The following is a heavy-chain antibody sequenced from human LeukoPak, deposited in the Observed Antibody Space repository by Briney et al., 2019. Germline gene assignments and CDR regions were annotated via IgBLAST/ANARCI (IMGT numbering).Heavy chain of an antibody. V-gene: IGHV4-4*07. CDR3: ARDETLDYDFWSGYYYSWFDP. CDR1: GVSISSYC. CDR2: IYTSGST. D-gene: IGHD3-3*01. J-gene: IGHJ5*02. Sequence: PSETLSLTCTVSGVSISSYCWSWIRQPAGKGLEWIGRIYTSGSTNYNPSLKSRVTMSVDTSKNQFSLKLSSVTAADTAVYYCARDETLDYDFWSGYYYSWFDPWGQGTLVTVSS.